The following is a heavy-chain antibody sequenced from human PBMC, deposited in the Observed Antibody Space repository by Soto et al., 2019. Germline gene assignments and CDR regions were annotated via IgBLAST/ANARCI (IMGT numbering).Heavy chain of an antibody. CDR3: AHSHPYYYDSSGYYESLGYFDY. CDR1: GFSLSTSGVG. V-gene: IGHV2-5*02. J-gene: IGHJ4*02. Sequence: QITLKESGPTLVKPTQTLTLTCTFSGFSLSTSGVGVGWIRQPPGKALEWLALIYWDDDKRYSPSLKSRLTITKDTSKIQVVLTMTNMDPVDTATYYCAHSHPYYYDSSGYYESLGYFDYWGQGTLVTVSS. CDR2: IYWDDDK. D-gene: IGHD3-22*01.